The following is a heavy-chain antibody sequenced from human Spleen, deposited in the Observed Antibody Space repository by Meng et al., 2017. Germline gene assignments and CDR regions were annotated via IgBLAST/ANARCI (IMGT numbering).Heavy chain of an antibody. D-gene: IGHD2-8*01. CDR1: GFSFDDYA. CDR3: ATAVNTPENGPKYYFDY. V-gene: IGHV3-23*01. Sequence: GGSLRLSCAGSGFSFDDYAMHWVRQAPGKGLEWVSAISGSGGSTYYADSVKGRFTISRDNSKNTLYLQMNSLRAEDTAVYYCATAVNTPENGPKYYFDYWGQGTLVTVSS. J-gene: IGHJ4*02. CDR2: ISGSGGST.